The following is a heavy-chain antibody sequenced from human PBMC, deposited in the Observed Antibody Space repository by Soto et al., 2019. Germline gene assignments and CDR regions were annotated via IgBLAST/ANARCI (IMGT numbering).Heavy chain of an antibody. Sequence: EASVKVSCKASGGTFSSYAISWVRQAPGQGLEWMGGIIPIFGTANYAQKFQGRVTITADESTSTAYMELSSLRSEDTAVYYCARAHSSSWSYFDYWGQGTLVTVSS. CDR2: IIPIFGTA. CDR3: ARAHSSSWSYFDY. V-gene: IGHV1-69*13. CDR1: GGTFSSYA. J-gene: IGHJ4*02. D-gene: IGHD6-13*01.